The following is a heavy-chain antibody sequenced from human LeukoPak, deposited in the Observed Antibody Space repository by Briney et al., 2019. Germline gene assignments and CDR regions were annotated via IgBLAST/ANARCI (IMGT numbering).Heavy chain of an antibody. Sequence: PGGSLRLSCAASGFTFSSYEMNWVRQAPGKGLEWVSYISSSGSTIYYADSVKGRFTISRDNAKNSLYLQMNSLRAEDTAVYYCARDVFHGSGSPYFDSWGQGTLVTVSS. CDR3: ARDVFHGSGSPYFDS. CDR2: ISSSGSTI. V-gene: IGHV3-48*03. CDR1: GFTFSSYE. J-gene: IGHJ4*02. D-gene: IGHD3-10*01.